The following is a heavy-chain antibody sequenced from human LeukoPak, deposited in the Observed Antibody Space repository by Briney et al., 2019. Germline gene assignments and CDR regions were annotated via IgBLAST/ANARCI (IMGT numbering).Heavy chain of an antibody. D-gene: IGHD4-17*01. CDR1: GGSISSYY. Sequence: PSETLSLTCTVSGGSISSYYWSWIRQPAGKGLEWIGRIHSSGSSNCNPSLKSRVTMSVDTSKNQFSLKLSSVTAADTAVYYCARHDYGATRDYWGQGTLVTVSS. CDR3: ARHDYGATRDY. CDR2: IHSSGSS. J-gene: IGHJ4*02. V-gene: IGHV4-4*07.